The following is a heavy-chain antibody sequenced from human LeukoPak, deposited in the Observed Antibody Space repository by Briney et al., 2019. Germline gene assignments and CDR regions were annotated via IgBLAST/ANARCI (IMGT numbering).Heavy chain of an antibody. CDR3: AREDSGAGGLAEY. CDR1: GFTFSSYS. V-gene: IGHV3-21*01. CDR2: ISSSSSYI. J-gene: IGHJ4*02. D-gene: IGHD6-19*01. Sequence: PGGSLRLSCAASGFTFSSYSMNWVRQAPGKGLEWVSSISSSSSYIYYADSVKGRFTISRDNAKNSLYLQMNSLRAEDTAVYYWAREDSGAGGLAEYWGQGTLVNVSS.